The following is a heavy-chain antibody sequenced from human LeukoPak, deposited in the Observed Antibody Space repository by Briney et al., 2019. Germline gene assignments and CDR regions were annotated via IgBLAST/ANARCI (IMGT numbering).Heavy chain of an antibody. D-gene: IGHD3-9*01. CDR3: ARMDDYDILTGYRYWYFDL. Sequence: SQTLSLTCTVSGGSISSGSYYWSWIRQPAGKGLEWIGRIYSSGSTDYNPSLKSRVTISLDTSKNQFSLKLSSVTAADTAVYYCARMDDYDILTGYRYWYFDLWGRGTLVTVSS. CDR2: IYSSGST. CDR1: GGSISSGSYY. V-gene: IGHV4-61*02. J-gene: IGHJ2*01.